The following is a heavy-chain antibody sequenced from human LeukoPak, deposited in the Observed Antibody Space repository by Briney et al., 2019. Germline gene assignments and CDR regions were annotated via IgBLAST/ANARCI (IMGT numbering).Heavy chain of an antibody. CDR3: ASTDYDFWSGYYAFDY. CDR1: GYTFTCCA. Sequence: ASVKVSCKASGYTFTCCAISWVRQAPGQGLEWMGWISAYNGNTNYAQKLQGRVTMTTDTSTSTAYMELRSLRSDDTAVYYCASTDYDFWSGYYAFDYWGQGTLVTVSS. D-gene: IGHD3-3*01. J-gene: IGHJ4*02. CDR2: ISAYNGNT. V-gene: IGHV1-18*01.